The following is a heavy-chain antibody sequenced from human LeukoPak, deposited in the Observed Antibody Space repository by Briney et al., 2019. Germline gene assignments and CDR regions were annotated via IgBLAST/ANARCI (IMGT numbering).Heavy chain of an antibody. J-gene: IGHJ4*02. V-gene: IGHV1-2*02. D-gene: IGHD6-19*01. CDR1: GYTFTGYC. Sequence: GASVKVSCKASGYTFTGYCMHWVRQAPGQGLEWMGWINPNSGGTNYAQKFQGRVTMTSDTSISTAYMELSRLRSDDTAVYYCARDRPPYSSGWRTFDYWGQGTLVTVSS. CDR3: ARDRPPYSSGWRTFDY. CDR2: INPNSGGT.